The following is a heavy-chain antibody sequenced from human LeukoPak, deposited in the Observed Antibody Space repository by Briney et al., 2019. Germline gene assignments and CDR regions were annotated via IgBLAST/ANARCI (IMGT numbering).Heavy chain of an antibody. CDR1: GFTVSSNY. J-gene: IGHJ4*02. CDR3: ARDGIGGGGDPKAFDY. Sequence: GGSLRLSCAASGFTVSSNYMSWVRQAPGKGLEWVSVIYSGGSTYYADSVKGRFTISRDNSKNTLYLQMNSLRAADTAVYYCARDGIGGGGDPKAFDYWGQGTLVTVSS. V-gene: IGHV3-53*01. CDR2: IYSGGST. D-gene: IGHD2-21*02.